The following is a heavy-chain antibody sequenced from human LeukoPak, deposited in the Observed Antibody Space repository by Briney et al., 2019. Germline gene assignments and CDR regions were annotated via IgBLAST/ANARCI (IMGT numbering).Heavy chain of an antibody. J-gene: IGHJ4*02. Sequence: ASVKVSCKASGYTFTSYGVSWVRQAPGQGLEWMGWISGYNGNTNYAQKLQDRVTMTTDTSTSTAYMELRSLRSDDTAVYYCARDPRQYYDILTGHPYFDYWGQGTLVTVSS. D-gene: IGHD3-9*01. CDR1: GYTFTSYG. CDR2: ISGYNGNT. CDR3: ARDPRQYYDILTGHPYFDY. V-gene: IGHV1-18*01.